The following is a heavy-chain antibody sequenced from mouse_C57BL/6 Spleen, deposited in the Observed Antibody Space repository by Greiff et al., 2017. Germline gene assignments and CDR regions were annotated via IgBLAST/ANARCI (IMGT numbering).Heavy chain of an antibody. J-gene: IGHJ3*01. CDR3: ARSDEINSWFDY. CDR1: GYTFSSSW. D-gene: IGHD1-3*01. Sequence: VQLQQSGPELVKPGASVKISCKASGYTFSSSWMHWVKQRPGKGLEWIGRIYPGDGDTNYNGKFKGKATLTADKSSSTAYMQLSSLTSEDSAVYFCARSDEINSWFDYWGQGTMVTVSA. CDR2: IYPGDGDT. V-gene: IGHV1-82*01.